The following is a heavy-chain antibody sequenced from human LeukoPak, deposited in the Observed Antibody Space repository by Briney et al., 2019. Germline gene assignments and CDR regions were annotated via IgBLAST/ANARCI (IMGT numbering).Heavy chain of an antibody. D-gene: IGHD2-2*01. J-gene: IGHJ4*02. Sequence: SETLSLTCAVYGGSFSGYYWSWIRQPPGKGLEWIGEINHSGGTYYNPSLKSRVTISVDTSKNQFSLKLSSVTAADTAVYYCAKDRGDIVVVPAADGHFDYWGQGTLVTVSS. CDR2: INHSGGT. CDR3: AKDRGDIVVVPAADGHFDY. CDR1: GGSFSGYY. V-gene: IGHV4-34*01.